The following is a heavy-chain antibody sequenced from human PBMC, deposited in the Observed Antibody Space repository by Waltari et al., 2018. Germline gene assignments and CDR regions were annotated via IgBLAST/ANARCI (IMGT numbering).Heavy chain of an antibody. CDR2: IYTSGST. J-gene: IGHJ6*02. D-gene: IGHD1-7*01. CDR3: ARSNWNYESDYYYGMDV. CDR1: GGSISSYY. V-gene: IGHV4-4*07. Sequence: QVQLQESGPGLVKPSETLSLTCTVSGGSISSYYWSWIRQPAGKGLEWIGRIYTSGSTNYNPSLKSRVTMSVDTSKNQFSLKLSSVTAADTAVYYCARSNWNYESDYYYGMDVWGQGTTVTVSS.